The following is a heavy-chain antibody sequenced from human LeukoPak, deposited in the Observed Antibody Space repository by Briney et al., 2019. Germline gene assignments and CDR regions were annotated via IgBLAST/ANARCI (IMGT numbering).Heavy chain of an antibody. J-gene: IGHJ4*02. CDR1: GFTFSSYG. Sequence: PGGSLRLSCAASGFTFSSYGMHWVRQAPGKGLEWVAFIRYDGSNKYYADSVKGRFTISRDNSKNTLYLQMNSLRAEDTAVYYCASTYSSGWYFDYWGQGTLVTVSS. D-gene: IGHD6-19*01. CDR3: ASTYSSGWYFDY. V-gene: IGHV3-30*02. CDR2: IRYDGSNK.